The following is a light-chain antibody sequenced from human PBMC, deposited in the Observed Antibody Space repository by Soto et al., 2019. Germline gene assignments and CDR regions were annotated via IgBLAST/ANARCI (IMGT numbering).Light chain of an antibody. V-gene: IGKV3-20*01. J-gene: IGKJ3*01. CDR2: GAS. CDR3: QQYGSSPPFT. Sequence: EIVLTQSPGTLSLSPGERATLSCRASQSVSSSYLAWYQQKPGQAPRFLIYGASSRATGIPDRFSGSGSGTDFTLTISRLEPEDFEVYYCQQYGSSPPFTFGPGTKVDIK. CDR1: QSVSSSY.